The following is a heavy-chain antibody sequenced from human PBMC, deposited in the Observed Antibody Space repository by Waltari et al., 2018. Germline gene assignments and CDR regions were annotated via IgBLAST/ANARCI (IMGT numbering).Heavy chain of an antibody. Sequence: QLQLQESGPGLVKPSEPLSLTCTVSGGSISISSSYWGWIRQPPGKGLAWLGSIYYSGSSYYNPSLKSRVTISVDTSKNQFSLKLSSVTAADTAVYYCARLWIVGATIGYYFDYWGQGTLVTVSS. V-gene: IGHV4-39*01. J-gene: IGHJ4*02. D-gene: IGHD1-26*01. CDR3: ARLWIVGATIGYYFDY. CDR2: IYYSGSS. CDR1: GGSISISSSY.